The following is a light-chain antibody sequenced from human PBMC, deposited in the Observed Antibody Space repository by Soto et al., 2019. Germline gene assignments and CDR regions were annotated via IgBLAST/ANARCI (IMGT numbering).Light chain of an antibody. V-gene: IGLV2-14*03. Sequence: SPNPPSSLFGGPRPSVALPRPRGKTEVDGYDYVSWYQQHPGQAPQLIIYDVYNRPSGVSHRFSGSKSGDTASLTISGLQAEDEADYYCTSYTSSTPFYVFGTGTKVTVL. CDR3: TSYTSSTPFYV. CDR2: DVY. CDR1: KTEVDGYDY. J-gene: IGLJ1*01.